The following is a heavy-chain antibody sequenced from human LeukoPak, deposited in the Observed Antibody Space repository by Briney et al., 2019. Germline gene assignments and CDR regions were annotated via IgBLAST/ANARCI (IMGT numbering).Heavy chain of an antibody. CDR1: GFAFSSFA. V-gene: IGHV3-23*01. Sequence: GGSLRLSCAASGFAFSSFAMGWVRQSPGKGLDWLSTINGGGNTTFYSDSVKGRFTISRDNSKNTLYLHMDSLRPDDTATYYCTKELHVAVAVADYYYFYMDVWGRGTAVTVSS. CDR2: INGGGNTT. D-gene: IGHD6-19*01. CDR3: TKELHVAVAVADYYYFYMDV. J-gene: IGHJ6*03.